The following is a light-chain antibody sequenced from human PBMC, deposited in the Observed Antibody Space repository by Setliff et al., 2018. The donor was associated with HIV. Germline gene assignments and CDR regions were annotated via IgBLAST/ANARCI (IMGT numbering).Light chain of an antibody. CDR1: VSNIGRNS. CDR3: ATSDDSLSAVV. J-gene: IGLJ2*01. CDR2: NND. V-gene: IGLV1-47*02. Sequence: SVLTQPPSASGTPGQKVTISCSGSVSNIGRNSVFWYQQLPGTAPKLLMYNNDQRPSGVPDRFSGSKSGTSASLAIADLRSVDEADYYCATSDDSLSAVVFGGGTKVTVL.